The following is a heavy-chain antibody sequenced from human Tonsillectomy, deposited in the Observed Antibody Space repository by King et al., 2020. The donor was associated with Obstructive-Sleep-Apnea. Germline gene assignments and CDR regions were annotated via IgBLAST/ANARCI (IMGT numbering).Heavy chain of an antibody. Sequence: DVQLVESGGGLVQPGGSLRLSCAASGFSFSSYWMSLVRQAPGKGLEWVANIKQDGSEKYYVDSVKGRFTITRDNAQNSLYLQMNSLRADDTAVYYCARGGDIVVVTTAMRSWYFDLWGRGTLVTVSS. V-gene: IGHV3-7*01. J-gene: IGHJ2*01. CDR1: GFSFSSYW. CDR3: ARGGDIVVVTTAMRSWYFDL. D-gene: IGHD2-2*01. CDR2: IKQDGSEK.